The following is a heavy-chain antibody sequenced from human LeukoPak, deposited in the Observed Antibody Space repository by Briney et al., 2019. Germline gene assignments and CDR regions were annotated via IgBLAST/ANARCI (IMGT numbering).Heavy chain of an antibody. D-gene: IGHD3-10*02. V-gene: IGHV3-23*01. CDR2: ISGSGGST. CDR3: AELGITMIGGV. Sequence: GGSLRLSCAASGFPLSSYAMSWVRQASGKGLEWVSVISGSGGSTYYADSVKGRFTISRDNSKNTLYLQMNSLRAEDTAVYYCAELGITMIGGVWGKGATVTISS. J-gene: IGHJ6*04. CDR1: GFPLSSYA.